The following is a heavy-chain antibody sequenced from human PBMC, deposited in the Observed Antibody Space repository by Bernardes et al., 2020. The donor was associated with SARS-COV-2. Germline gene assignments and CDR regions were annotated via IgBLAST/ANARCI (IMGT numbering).Heavy chain of an antibody. Sequence: LSLTCTVSGGSISSYYWSWIRQPPGKGLEWIGYIYYSGSTNYNPSLKSRVTISVDTSKNQFSLKLSSVTAADTAVYYCARASYCSGGSCYFVGFDYWGQGTLVTVSS. CDR3: ARASYCSGGSCYFVGFDY. CDR2: IYYSGST. J-gene: IGHJ4*02. CDR1: GGSISSYY. D-gene: IGHD2-15*01. V-gene: IGHV4-59*01.